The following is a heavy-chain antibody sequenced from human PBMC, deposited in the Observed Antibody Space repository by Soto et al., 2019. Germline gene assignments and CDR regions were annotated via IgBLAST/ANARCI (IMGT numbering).Heavy chain of an antibody. CDR1: GFTFTNYA. CDR3: AREVGAPSGWLDP. D-gene: IGHD1-26*01. CDR2: ISASGGLK. J-gene: IGHJ5*02. Sequence: GGSLRLSCAASGFTFTNYAMTWVRQTPGKGLEWVSGISASGGLKYYADSVRGRFTVSRDSSKNILYLQMDNLRDEDTALYYCAREVGAPSGWLDPWGQGTQVTVSS. V-gene: IGHV3-23*01.